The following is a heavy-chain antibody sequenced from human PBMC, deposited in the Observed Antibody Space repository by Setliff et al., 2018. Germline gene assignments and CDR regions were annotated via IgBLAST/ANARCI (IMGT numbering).Heavy chain of an antibody. J-gene: IGHJ1*01. CDR3: ARDHDGHFQL. CDR1: GFTFSRYG. Sequence: ETLSLSCAASGFTFSRYGMDWVRQTPGKGLVWVSRINSVGSRTYYADSVKGRFTISRDNAKNTLFLQMKSLRAEDTAVYYCARDHDGHFQLWGRGTLVTVSS. CDR2: INSVGSRT. V-gene: IGHV3-74*01. D-gene: IGHD3-3*01.